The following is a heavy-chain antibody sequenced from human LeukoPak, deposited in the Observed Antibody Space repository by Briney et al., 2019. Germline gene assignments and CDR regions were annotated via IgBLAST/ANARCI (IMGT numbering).Heavy chain of an antibody. Sequence: SGGSLRLSCAASGFSFTNYWMTWVRQAPGKGLEWVANINQDGGEKYYVDSVKGRFTISRDNAKNSLYLQMNSLRAEDTAVYYCAREGWLQLGVFDYWGQGTLVTVSS. V-gene: IGHV3-7*03. D-gene: IGHD5-24*01. J-gene: IGHJ4*02. CDR2: INQDGGEK. CDR3: AREGWLQLGVFDY. CDR1: GFSFTNYW.